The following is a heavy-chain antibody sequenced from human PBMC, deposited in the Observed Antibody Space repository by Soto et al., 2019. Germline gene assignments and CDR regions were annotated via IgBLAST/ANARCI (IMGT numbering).Heavy chain of an antibody. D-gene: IGHD6-6*01. Sequence: SETLSLTYTFSGCSISSGDYYWSWIRQPPGKGLEWIGYIYYSGSTYYNPSLKSRVTISVDTSKNQFSLKLSSVTAADTAVYYCARERPDGARLDPWGQGTLVTVSS. CDR2: IYYSGST. CDR3: ARERPDGARLDP. CDR1: GCSISSGDYY. V-gene: IGHV4-30-4*01. J-gene: IGHJ5*02.